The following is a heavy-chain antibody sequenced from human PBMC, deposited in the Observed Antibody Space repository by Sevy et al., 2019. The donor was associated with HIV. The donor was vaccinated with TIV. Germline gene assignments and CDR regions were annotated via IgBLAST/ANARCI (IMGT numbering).Heavy chain of an antibody. Sequence: GGSLRLSCAASGFTFRGYSMNWVRQAPGKGLEWLSYISSSGSTLYSADSVWGRFNISRENDKKLLYLQMNSLSADDTAVYFCASFLDIRDYWGQGTLVTVSS. CDR1: GFTFRGYS. CDR2: ISSSGSTL. CDR3: ASFLDIRDY. J-gene: IGHJ4*02. V-gene: IGHV3-48*01. D-gene: IGHD3-3*01.